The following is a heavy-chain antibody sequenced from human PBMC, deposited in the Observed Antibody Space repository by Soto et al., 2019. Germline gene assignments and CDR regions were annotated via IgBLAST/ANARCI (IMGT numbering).Heavy chain of an antibody. V-gene: IGHV3-74*01. CDR1: GFTFSSYW. Sequence: GGSLRLSCAASGFTFSSYWMHWVRQAPGKGLVWVSRINSDGSSTSYADSVKGRFTTSRDNAKNTLYLQMNSLRAEDTAVYYCARVEGPRIAAAGYYYGMDVWGQGTTVTVSS. CDR2: INSDGSST. D-gene: IGHD6-13*01. J-gene: IGHJ6*02. CDR3: ARVEGPRIAAAGYYYGMDV.